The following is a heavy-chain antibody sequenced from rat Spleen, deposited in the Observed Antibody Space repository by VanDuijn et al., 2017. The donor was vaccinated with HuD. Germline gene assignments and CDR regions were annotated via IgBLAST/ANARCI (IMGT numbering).Heavy chain of an antibody. V-gene: IGHV5-20*01. J-gene: IGHJ2*01. D-gene: IGHD1-3*01. CDR3: TTDMASDY. CDR2: INYDGSNT. CDR1: GFTFSDYY. Sequence: EVQLVESDGGLVQPGRSLKLSCAASGFTFSDYYMAWVRQAPTKGLEWVATINYDGSNTYYRDSVKGRFTISRDNAKSSLYLQMDSLRSEDTATYYCTTDMASDYWGQGVMVTVSS.